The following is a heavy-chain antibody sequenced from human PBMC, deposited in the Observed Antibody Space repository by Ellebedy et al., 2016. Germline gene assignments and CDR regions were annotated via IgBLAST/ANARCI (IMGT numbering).Heavy chain of an antibody. D-gene: IGHD6-19*01. CDR2: ISAYNGNT. CDR3: ATGLAVAGTGLDY. V-gene: IGHV1-18*01. CDR1: GYTFTSYG. J-gene: IGHJ4*02. Sequence: ASVKVSCKASGYTFTSYGISWVRQAPGQGLEWMGWISAYNGNTNYAQKFQGRVTMTEDTSTDTAYMELSSLRSEDTAVYYCATGLAVAGTGLDYWGQGTLVTVSS.